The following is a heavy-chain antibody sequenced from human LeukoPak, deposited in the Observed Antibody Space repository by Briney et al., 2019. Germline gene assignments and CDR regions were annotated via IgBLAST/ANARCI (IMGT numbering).Heavy chain of an antibody. J-gene: IGHJ6*03. Sequence: SETLSLTCTVSGGSISSYYWSWIRQPPGKGLELIGYIYYSGSTNYNPSLKSRVTISVDTSKNQFSLKLSSVTAADTAVYYCARRLRGYSVYDYYYYMDVWGKGTTVTVSS. CDR1: GGSISSYY. D-gene: IGHD5/OR15-5a*01. V-gene: IGHV4-59*01. CDR2: IYYSGST. CDR3: ARRLRGYSVYDYYYYMDV.